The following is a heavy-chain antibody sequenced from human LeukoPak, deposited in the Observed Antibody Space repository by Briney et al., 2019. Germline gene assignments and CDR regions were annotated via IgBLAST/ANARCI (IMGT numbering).Heavy chain of an antibody. D-gene: IGHD6-19*01. Sequence: GGSLRLSCAASGFTFSSYPMSWVRQAPGKGLEWVSYISSSGSTIYYADSVKGRFTISRDNAKNSLYLQMNSLRAEDTAVYYCARGTSSGWDYYFDYWGQGTLVTVSS. CDR3: ARGTSSGWDYYFDY. J-gene: IGHJ4*02. V-gene: IGHV3-48*04. CDR2: ISSSGSTI. CDR1: GFTFSSYP.